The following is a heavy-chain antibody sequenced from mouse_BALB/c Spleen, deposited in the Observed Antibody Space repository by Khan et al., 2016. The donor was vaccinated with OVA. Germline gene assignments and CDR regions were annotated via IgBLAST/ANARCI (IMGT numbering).Heavy chain of an antibody. D-gene: IGHD1-1*01. J-gene: IGHJ2*01. Sequence: QVQLQQSGAELARPGASVKMSCKASGYTFTSYTMHWVKQRPGQGLEWIGYINPSSGYTNYNQKFKDKATLTADKSSSTAYMQLSSLTSEDSTVYYCARKGLRWDFDYWGQGTTLTVSS. CDR3: ARKGLRWDFDY. V-gene: IGHV1-4*01. CDR1: GYTFTSYT. CDR2: INPSSGYT.